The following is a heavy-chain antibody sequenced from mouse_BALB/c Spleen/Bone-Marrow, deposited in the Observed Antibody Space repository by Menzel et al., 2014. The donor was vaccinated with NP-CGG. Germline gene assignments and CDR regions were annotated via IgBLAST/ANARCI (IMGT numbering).Heavy chain of an antibody. Sequence: EVKLMESGGGLVQPGGSLRLSCATSGFTFTDYYMNWVRQPPGKALEWLAFIRNKAYGCTTEYSASVKGRFTISRDNSQNILYLQMNTLRAEDSATYYCARDMGGLLFDSWGQGTTLSVSS. V-gene: IGHV7-3*02. CDR3: ARDMGGLLFDS. D-gene: IGHD1-1*01. J-gene: IGHJ2*01. CDR2: IRNKAYGCTT. CDR1: GFTFTDYY.